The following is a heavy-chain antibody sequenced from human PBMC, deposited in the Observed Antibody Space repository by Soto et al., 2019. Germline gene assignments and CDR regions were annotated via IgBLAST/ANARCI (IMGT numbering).Heavy chain of an antibody. CDR2: IIPIFGTA. Sequence: QVQLVQSGAEVKKPGASVKVSCKASGGTFSSYAISWVRQAPGQGLEWMGGIIPIFGTANYTQKFQGRVTITADKSTSTAYMELSSLRSEDTAVYYCARGLYYYGSGSWGIGYWGQGTLVTVSS. D-gene: IGHD3-10*01. V-gene: IGHV1-69*06. CDR3: ARGLYYYGSGSWGIGY. CDR1: GGTFSSYA. J-gene: IGHJ4*02.